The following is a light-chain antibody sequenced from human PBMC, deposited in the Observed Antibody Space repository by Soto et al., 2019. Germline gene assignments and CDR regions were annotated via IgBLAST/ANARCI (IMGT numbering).Light chain of an antibody. Sequence: QSVLTQPPSVSAAPGQRVTISCSGSSSDIGNNYVSWYQQLPGTAPKLFIYDNNKRPSGIPDRFSGSKSGTSATLGITGLLTGDEADYYCGTWDSSLSAVVFGGGTKLTVL. J-gene: IGLJ3*02. CDR1: SSDIGNNY. CDR2: DNN. CDR3: GTWDSSLSAVV. V-gene: IGLV1-51*01.